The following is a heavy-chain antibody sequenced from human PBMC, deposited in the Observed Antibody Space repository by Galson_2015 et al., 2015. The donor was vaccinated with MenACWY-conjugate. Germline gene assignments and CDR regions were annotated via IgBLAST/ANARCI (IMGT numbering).Heavy chain of an antibody. D-gene: IGHD2-2*01. CDR3: ARGYAGGHMDV. Sequence: SVKVSCKASGYTFTTYAMHWVRQAPGQRLEWMGRLTPHSGGTDYAQKSQGRATMSRDMSINTAYMELNSLRFDDTAIYYCARGYAGGHMDVWGEGTTVTVSS. J-gene: IGHJ6*03. CDR1: GYTFTTYA. CDR2: LTPHSGGT. V-gene: IGHV1-2*06.